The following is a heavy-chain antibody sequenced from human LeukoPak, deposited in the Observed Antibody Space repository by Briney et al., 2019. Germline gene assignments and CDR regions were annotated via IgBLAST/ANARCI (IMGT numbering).Heavy chain of an antibody. V-gene: IGHV4-61*01. Sequence: SETLSLTCTVSGGSVSSGSYYWSWIRQPPGKGLEWIGYIYYSGSTNYNPSLKSRVTISVDTSKNQFSLKLSSVTAADTAVYYCARATVADGARDIWGQGTMVTVSS. CDR3: ARATVADGARDI. J-gene: IGHJ3*02. CDR1: GGSVSSGSYY. CDR2: IYYSGST. D-gene: IGHD6-19*01.